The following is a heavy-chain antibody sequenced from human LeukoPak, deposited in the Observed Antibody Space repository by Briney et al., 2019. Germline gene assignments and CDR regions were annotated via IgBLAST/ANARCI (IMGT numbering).Heavy chain of an antibody. D-gene: IGHD3-22*01. V-gene: IGHV3-30*18. Sequence: GTSLRLSCAASGFTFTSYGIHWVRQAPGKGLEWVALISYDGTDEYYADSVKGRFTVSRDNSKNTLYLQMNSLRPEDTAVFYCAKDLSSRHSHSYAMVVWGQGTRLSVFS. CDR1: GFTFTSYG. CDR2: ISYDGTDE. CDR3: AKDLSSRHSHSYAMVV. J-gene: IGHJ6*02.